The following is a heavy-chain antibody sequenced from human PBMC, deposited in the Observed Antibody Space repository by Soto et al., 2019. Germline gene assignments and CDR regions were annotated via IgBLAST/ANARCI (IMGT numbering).Heavy chain of an antibody. CDR1: GGSVSSGNCY. V-gene: IGHV4-61*01. Sequence: SETLSLTCAFSGGSVSSGNCYCIWIRQPPGKGLEWIGYIFHTGTTNYNPSLKSRVTISLDTSMNQFSLKLSSVTPADTAVYYCTRAPVSGSYCFDFWGQGTPVTVSS. CDR2: IFHTGTT. D-gene: IGHD1-26*01. J-gene: IGHJ4*02. CDR3: TRAPVSGSYCFDF.